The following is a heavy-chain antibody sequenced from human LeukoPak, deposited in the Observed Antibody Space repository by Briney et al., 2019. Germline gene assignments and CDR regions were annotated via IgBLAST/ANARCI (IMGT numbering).Heavy chain of an antibody. Sequence: GGSLRLSCAASGFTFSSYSMNWVRQAPGKGLEWVSYISSSSSTIYYADSVKGRFTISRDNAKNSLYLQMNSLRAEDTAVYYCALGLGFGELDYWGQGTLVTVSS. V-gene: IGHV3-48*04. CDR1: GFTFSSYS. CDR2: ISSSSSTI. D-gene: IGHD3-10*01. CDR3: ALGLGFGELDY. J-gene: IGHJ4*02.